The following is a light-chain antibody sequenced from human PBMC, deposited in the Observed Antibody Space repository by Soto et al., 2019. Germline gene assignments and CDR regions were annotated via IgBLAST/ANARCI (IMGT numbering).Light chain of an antibody. CDR3: SSYTSSNTLV. CDR2: EVS. J-gene: IGLJ2*01. CDR1: SNDVGAYNY. V-gene: IGLV2-14*01. Sequence: QSALTQPASVSGSPGQSITISCTGTSNDVGAYNYVSWYQQHPGKAPKLMIFEVSDRPSGVSNRFSGSKSGNTASLTISGFQAEDEADYYCSSYTSSNTLVFGGGTKLTVL.